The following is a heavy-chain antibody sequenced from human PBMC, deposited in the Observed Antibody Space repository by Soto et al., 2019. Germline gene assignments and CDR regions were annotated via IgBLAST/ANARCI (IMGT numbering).Heavy chain of an antibody. Sequence: GGSLRLSCAASGFTVSSNYMGWVRQAPGKGLEWVSVIYSGGSTYYADSVKGRFTISRDNSKNTLYLQMNSLRAEDTAVYYCARGPSYYGMDVWGQGTTATVSS. CDR3: ARGPSYYGMDV. CDR2: IYSGGST. V-gene: IGHV3-53*01. J-gene: IGHJ6*02. CDR1: GFTVSSNY.